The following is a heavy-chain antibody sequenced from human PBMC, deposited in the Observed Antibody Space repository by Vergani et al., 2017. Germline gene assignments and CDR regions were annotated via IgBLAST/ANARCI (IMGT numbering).Heavy chain of an antibody. D-gene: IGHD2-2*01. V-gene: IGHV3-23*01. CDR2: ISSDGGST. CDR1: GFTFSTYA. Sequence: EVQLLESGGGSAQPGESLRLSCVASGFTFSTYAMTWVRQAPGKGLEWVSTISSDGGSTYYADSVKGRFTISRDNSKNTLYLQMNSLRADDTAVYYCAKGVYCSSTSCYEGRGYYYGMGVWGQGTTVTFSS. J-gene: IGHJ6*02. CDR3: AKGVYCSSTSCYEGRGYYYGMGV.